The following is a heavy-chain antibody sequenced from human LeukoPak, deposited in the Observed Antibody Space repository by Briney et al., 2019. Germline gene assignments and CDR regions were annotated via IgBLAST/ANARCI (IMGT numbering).Heavy chain of an antibody. J-gene: IGHJ6*04. CDR1: GFTFSNYW. D-gene: IGHD3-10*02. CDR2: IKQDGSEK. V-gene: IGHV3-7*01. Sequence: GGSLRLSCAASGFTFSNYWMSWVRQAPGKGLEWVANIKQDGSEKHYVDSVKDRFTISRDNAKNSLYLQMNSLRAEDTAVYYCAELGITMIGGVWGKGTTVTISS. CDR3: AELGITMIGGV.